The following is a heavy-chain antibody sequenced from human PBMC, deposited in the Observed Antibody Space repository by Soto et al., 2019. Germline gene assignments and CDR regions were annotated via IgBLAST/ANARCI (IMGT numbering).Heavy chain of an antibody. CDR1: GFTFSSYA. CDR3: AREDYFSDFDY. Sequence: QVQLVESGGGVVQPGRSLRLSCAASGFTFSSYAMHWVRQAPGKGLEWVAVISYDGSNKYYADSVKGRFTISRDNSKNTLYLQMNSLRAEDTAVYYCAREDYFSDFDYWGQGTLVTVSS. V-gene: IGHV3-30-3*01. CDR2: ISYDGSNK. D-gene: IGHD4-17*01. J-gene: IGHJ4*02.